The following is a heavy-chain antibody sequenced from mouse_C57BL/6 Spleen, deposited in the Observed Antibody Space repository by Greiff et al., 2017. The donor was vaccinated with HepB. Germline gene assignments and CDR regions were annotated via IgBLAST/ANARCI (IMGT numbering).Heavy chain of an antibody. CDR1: GFNIKDDY. CDR2: IDPENGDT. J-gene: IGHJ3*01. D-gene: IGHD2-3*01. V-gene: IGHV14-4*01. Sequence: EVKLQESGAELVRPGASVKLSCTASGFNIKDDYMHWVKQRPEQGLEWIGWIDPENGDTEYASKFQGKATITTDTSSNTAYHQLSSLPSEDTAVYYCTTGDDGYPFAYWGQGTLVTVSA. CDR3: TTGDDGYPFAY.